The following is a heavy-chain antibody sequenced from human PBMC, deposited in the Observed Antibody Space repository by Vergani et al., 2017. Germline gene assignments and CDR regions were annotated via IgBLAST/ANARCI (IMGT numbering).Heavy chain of an antibody. J-gene: IGHJ4*02. V-gene: IGHV4-61*02. CDR2: IHTSGST. CDR3: ARGSCLGGSCYKPLFYY. Sequence: QVQLQESGPGLVKPSQTLSLTCTVSGGTINSHNNYWSWIRQPAGKGLEWIGRIHTSGSTNYNPTLKSRVTMSEDTSKNQFSLNLTSVTAADTAVYFCARGSCLGGSCYKPLFYYWGQGILVTVSS. CDR1: GGTINSHNNY. D-gene: IGHD2-15*01.